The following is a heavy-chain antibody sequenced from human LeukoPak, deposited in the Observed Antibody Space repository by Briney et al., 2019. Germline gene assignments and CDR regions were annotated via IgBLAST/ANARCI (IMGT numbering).Heavy chain of an antibody. V-gene: IGHV1-46*01. CDR1: GYTFTSYY. D-gene: IGHD5-18*01. Sequence: ASVKVSCKASGYTFTSYYMHWVQQAPGQGLEWMGIINPSGGSTSYAQKFQGRVTMTRDTSTSTVYMELSSLRSEDTAVYYCVRDTSDTAMVTIGFDPWGQGTLVTVSS. CDR2: INPSGGST. J-gene: IGHJ5*02. CDR3: VRDTSDTAMVTIGFDP.